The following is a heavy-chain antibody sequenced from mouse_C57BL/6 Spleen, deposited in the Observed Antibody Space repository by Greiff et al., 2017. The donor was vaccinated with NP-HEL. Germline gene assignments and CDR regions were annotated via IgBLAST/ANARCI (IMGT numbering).Heavy chain of an antibody. Sequence: QVQLQQSGPGLVAPSQSLSITCTVSGFSLTSYAISWVRQPPGKGLEWLGVIWTGGGTNYNSALKSRLSISKDNSKSQVFLKMNSLQTDDTARYYCARNSYGSSYGYFDVWGTGTTVTVSS. CDR3: ARNSYGSSYGYFDV. J-gene: IGHJ1*03. CDR1: GFSLTSYA. D-gene: IGHD1-1*01. V-gene: IGHV2-9-1*01. CDR2: IWTGGGT.